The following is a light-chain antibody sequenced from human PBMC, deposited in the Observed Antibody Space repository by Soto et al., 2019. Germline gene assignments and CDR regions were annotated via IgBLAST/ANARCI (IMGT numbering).Light chain of an antibody. CDR3: QQYGSSPQT. Sequence: IVLTQPPGTLSLSAGERPNLSCRASQSVSSYLAWYQQKPGQAPRLLIYDASNRATGIPARFSGSGSGTDFTLTISRLEPEDFAVYYCQQYGSSPQTFGQGTKVDIK. CDR1: QSVSSY. CDR2: DAS. V-gene: IGKV3-20*01. J-gene: IGKJ1*01.